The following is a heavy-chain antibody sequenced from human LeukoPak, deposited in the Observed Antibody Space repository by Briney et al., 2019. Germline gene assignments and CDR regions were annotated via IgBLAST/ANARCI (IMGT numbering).Heavy chain of an antibody. D-gene: IGHD3-3*01. CDR2: ISGSGGGT. CDR3: AKRNYDFWSGYYRRAENHFDY. Sequence: GGSLRLSCAASGFTFSSYAMSWVRQTPGKGLEWVSAISGSGGGTYYTDSVKGRFTISRDNSKNTLFLQMNSLRIEDTAVYYCAKRNYDFWSGYYRRAENHFDYWGQGTLVTVSS. V-gene: IGHV3-23*01. CDR1: GFTFSSYA. J-gene: IGHJ4*02.